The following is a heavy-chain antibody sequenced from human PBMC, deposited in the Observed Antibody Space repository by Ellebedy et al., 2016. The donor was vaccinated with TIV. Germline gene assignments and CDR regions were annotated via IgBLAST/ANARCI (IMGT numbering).Heavy chain of an antibody. V-gene: IGHV4-4*07. CDR2: FYSSGSS. Sequence: SETLSLXXSFSGGSITDYYWSWIRQPAGKGLEWIGRFYSSGSSNYNSSLRSRVSMSVDTSKNMLSLTLTSVTAADTAVYYCARDGSSDRDYPSLWYFDLWGRGTQVTVSS. CDR1: GGSITDYY. D-gene: IGHD4/OR15-4a*01. J-gene: IGHJ2*01. CDR3: ARDGSSDRDYPSLWYFDL.